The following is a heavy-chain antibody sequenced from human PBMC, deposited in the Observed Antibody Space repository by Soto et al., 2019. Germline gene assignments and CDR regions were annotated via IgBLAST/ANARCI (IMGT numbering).Heavy chain of an antibody. CDR3: ARPPGAAGTDY. D-gene: IGHD6-13*01. Sequence: SETLSLTCAVYGGSFSGYYWSWIRQPPGKGLEWIGEINHSGSTNYNPSLKSRVTISVDTSKNQLSLKLSSVTAADTAVYYCARPPGAAGTDYWGQGTLVTVSS. V-gene: IGHV4-34*01. CDR1: GGSFSGYY. J-gene: IGHJ4*02. CDR2: INHSGST.